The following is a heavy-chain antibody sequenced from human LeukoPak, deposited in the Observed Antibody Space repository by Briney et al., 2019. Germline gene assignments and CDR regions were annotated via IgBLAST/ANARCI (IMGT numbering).Heavy chain of an antibody. D-gene: IGHD2-15*01. V-gene: IGHV4-34*01. Sequence: SETLSLTCAVYGASFSGYYWSWIRQPPGKGLEWIGEINHSGSTNYNPSLKSRVTISVDTSKNQFSLKLSSVTAADTAVYYCARPGRYCSGGSCYVEGGGFDPWGQGTLVTVSS. CDR2: INHSGST. CDR1: GASFSGYY. CDR3: ARPGRYCSGGSCYVEGGGFDP. J-gene: IGHJ5*01.